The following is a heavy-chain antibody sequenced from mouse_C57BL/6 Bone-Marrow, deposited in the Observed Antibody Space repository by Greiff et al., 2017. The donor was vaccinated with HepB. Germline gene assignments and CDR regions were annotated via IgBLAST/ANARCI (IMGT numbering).Heavy chain of an antibody. D-gene: IGHD2-1*01. V-gene: IGHV5-16*01. J-gene: IGHJ2*01. CDR1: GFTFSDYY. Sequence: EVKLVESEGGLVQPGSSMKLSCTASGFTFSDYYMAWVRQVPEKGLEWVANINYDGSSTYYLDSLKSRFIISRDNAKNILYLQMSSLKSEDTATYYCARGEVPYGNYDYWGQGTTLTVSS. CDR2: INYDGSST. CDR3: ARGEVPYGNYDY.